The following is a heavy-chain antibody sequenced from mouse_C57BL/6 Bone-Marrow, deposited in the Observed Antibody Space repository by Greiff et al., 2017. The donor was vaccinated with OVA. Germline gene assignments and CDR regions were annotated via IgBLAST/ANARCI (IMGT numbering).Heavy chain of an antibody. V-gene: IGHV1-37*01. CDR3: ARGGAYYDGSSYLYYYAMDY. CDR2: INPYNGDT. Sequence: EVQLQQSGPELVKPGASVKISCKASGYSFTGYFMNWVKQSHGKSLEWIGRINPYNGDTFYNQKFKGKATLTVDKSSSTAHMELLSLTSEDFAVYYCARGGAYYDGSSYLYYYAMDYWGQVTSVTVSS. J-gene: IGHJ4*01. D-gene: IGHD1-1*01. CDR1: GYSFTGYF.